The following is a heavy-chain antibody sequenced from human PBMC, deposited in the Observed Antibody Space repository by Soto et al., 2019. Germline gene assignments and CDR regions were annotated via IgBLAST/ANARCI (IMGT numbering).Heavy chain of an antibody. J-gene: IGHJ6*01. CDR2: ISYDGSNK. D-gene: IGHD2-15*01. CDR1: GFTFSSYG. CDR3: AKEGGYCSGGSCYSGVELYYYGMDV. Sequence: QVQLVESGGGVVQPGRSLRLSCAASGFTFSSYGMHWVRQAPGKGLEWVAVISYDGSNKYYADSVKGRFTISRDNSKNTLYLQMNSLRAEDTAVYYCAKEGGYCSGGSCYSGVELYYYGMDVW. V-gene: IGHV3-30*18.